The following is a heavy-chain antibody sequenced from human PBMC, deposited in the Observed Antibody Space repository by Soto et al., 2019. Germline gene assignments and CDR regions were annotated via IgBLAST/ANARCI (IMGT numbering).Heavy chain of an antibody. CDR3: ARPTMVTASYFDF. CDR1: GFTFSHHS. V-gene: IGHV3-21*01. D-gene: IGHD4-17*01. CDR2: ISSSSSFI. Sequence: GGSLRLSCAASGFTFSHHSMNWVRQAPGKGLEWVSSISSSSSFILYADSVKGRFTISRDNAKNSLYLQMNSLRVDDTAVYYCARPTMVTASYFDFWGQGIIVTVSS. J-gene: IGHJ4*02.